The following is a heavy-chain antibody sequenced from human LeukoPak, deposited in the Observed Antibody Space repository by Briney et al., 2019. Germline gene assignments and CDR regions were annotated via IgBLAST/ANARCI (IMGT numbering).Heavy chain of an antibody. D-gene: IGHD3-3*01. CDR2: YNGNT. V-gene: IGHV1-18*01. Sequence: YNGNTNYAQKLQGRVTMTTDTSTSTAYMELRSLRSDDTAVYYCARDLRITIFGVVNQSFGYWGQGTLVAVSS. CDR3: ARDLRITIFGVVNQSFGY. J-gene: IGHJ4*02.